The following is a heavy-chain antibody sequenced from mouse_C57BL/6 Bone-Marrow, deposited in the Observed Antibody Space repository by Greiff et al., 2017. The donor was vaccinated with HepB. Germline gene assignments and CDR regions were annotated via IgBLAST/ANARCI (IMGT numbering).Heavy chain of an antibody. Sequence: VQLQQPGAELVKPGASVKLSCKASGYTFTSYWMHWVKQRPGRGLEWIGRIDPNSGGTKYNEKFKGKATLTVDNPSSTAYMQLSSLTSEDPAVYYCARLGYYGSSPWYFDVWGTGTTVTVSS. D-gene: IGHD1-1*01. CDR2: IDPNSGGT. CDR3: ARLGYYGSSPWYFDV. J-gene: IGHJ1*03. V-gene: IGHV1-72*01. CDR1: GYTFTSYW.